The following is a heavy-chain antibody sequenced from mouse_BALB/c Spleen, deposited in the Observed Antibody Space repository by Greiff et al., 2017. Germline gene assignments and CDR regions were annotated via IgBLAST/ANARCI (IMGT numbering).Heavy chain of an antibody. J-gene: IGHJ4*01. CDR1: GFTFTDYY. CDR3: ARDRGGTRYAMDY. D-gene: IGHD4-1*01. Sequence: EVQLVESGGGLVQPGGSLRLSCATSGFTFTDYYMRWVRQPPGKALEWLGFIRNKANGYTTEYSVSVKGRFTTSRDNSQSILYLQMHTLRAEDSATYYCARDRGGTRYAMDYWGQGTSVTVSS. CDR2: IRNKANGYTT. V-gene: IGHV7-3*02.